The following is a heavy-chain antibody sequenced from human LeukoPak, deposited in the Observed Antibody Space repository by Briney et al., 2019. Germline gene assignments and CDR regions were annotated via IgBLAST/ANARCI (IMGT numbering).Heavy chain of an antibody. J-gene: IGHJ4*02. V-gene: IGHV3-23*01. Sequence: PGGSLRLSCAVSGITLSNYGMGWVRQAPGKGLEWVAGISDSGGSTNYADSVKGRFTISRDNPKNTLYLQMNSLRAEDTAVYFCAKRGVVIRVILVGFHKEAYYFDSWGQGAPVTVSS. CDR1: GITLSNYG. CDR3: AKRGVVIRVILVGFHKEAYYFDS. CDR2: ISDSGGST. D-gene: IGHD3-22*01.